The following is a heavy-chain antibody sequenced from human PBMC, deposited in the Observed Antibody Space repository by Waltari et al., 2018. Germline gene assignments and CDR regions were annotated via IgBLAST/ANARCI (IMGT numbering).Heavy chain of an antibody. D-gene: IGHD7-27*01. CDR1: GYTFIAYY. Sequence: QVQLVQSGAEVKKPGASVKVSCKASGYTFIAYYMHWVRQAPGQGLEWMGWINPNNCDSNHAQKFKGRVTMTRDTSITPAYMELSRLRSDDTAVYYCARGGSTGDREHDYWGQGTLATVS. CDR3: ARGGSTGDREHDY. J-gene: IGHJ4*02. CDR2: INPNNCDS. V-gene: IGHV1-2*02.